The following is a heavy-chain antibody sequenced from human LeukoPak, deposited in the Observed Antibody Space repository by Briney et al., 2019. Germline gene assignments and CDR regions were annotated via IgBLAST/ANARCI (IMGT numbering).Heavy chain of an antibody. Sequence: GSLRLSCAASGFTFSSYAMSWVRQAPGKGLEWVSAISGSGGSTYYADSVKGRFTISRDNSKNTLYLQMNSLRAEDTAVYYCAKIIAVAGKLVYYYYGMDVWGQGTTVTVSS. D-gene: IGHD6-19*01. CDR2: ISGSGGST. V-gene: IGHV3-23*01. CDR1: GFTFSSYA. CDR3: AKIIAVAGKLVYYYYGMDV. J-gene: IGHJ6*02.